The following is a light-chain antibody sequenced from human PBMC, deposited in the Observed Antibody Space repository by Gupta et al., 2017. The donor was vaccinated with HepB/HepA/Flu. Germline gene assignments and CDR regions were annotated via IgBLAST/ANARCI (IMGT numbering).Light chain of an antibody. V-gene: IGKV1-39*01. CDR1: QSISSY. CDR3: QQSDSNLTWT. Sequence: DIQMTQSPSSLSASVGDRVTITCRASQSISSYLNWYQQKPGKAPKLLIYAASSWQSGVPSRFSGSGYGKDFTLTISSRQPEDFASYYCQQSDSNLTWTFGQGTKVEIK. CDR2: AAS. J-gene: IGKJ1*01.